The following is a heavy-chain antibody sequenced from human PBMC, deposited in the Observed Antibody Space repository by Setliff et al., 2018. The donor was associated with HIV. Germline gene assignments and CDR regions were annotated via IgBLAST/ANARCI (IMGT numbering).Heavy chain of an antibody. CDR3: ASASGSYYVYWFDP. Sequence: TLSLTCSVSGGSISSGGFYWTWGRQHPGEGLEWMGYIYYSGRNYYNPSLKSRLTISLDTSKNQFSLKLSSVTAADTAVYYCASASGSYYVYWFDPWGQGTLVTVSS. V-gene: IGHV4-31*03. J-gene: IGHJ5*02. CDR2: IYYSGRN. CDR1: GGSISSGGFY. D-gene: IGHD1-26*01.